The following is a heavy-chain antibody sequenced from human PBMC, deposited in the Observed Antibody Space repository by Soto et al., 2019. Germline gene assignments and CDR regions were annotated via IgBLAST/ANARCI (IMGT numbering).Heavy chain of an antibody. V-gene: IGHV5-10-1*03. CDR1: GYSFTSYW. Sequence: EVQLVQSGAEVKKPGESLRISCKGSGYSFTSYWISWVRQMPGKGLEWMGRIDPSDSYTNYSPSFQGHVTISADKSINTAYLQWSSLNASDTAMYYCASQIAAAGKDYYYGMDVWGQGTTVTVSS. CDR2: IDPSDSYT. J-gene: IGHJ6*02. D-gene: IGHD6-13*01. CDR3: ASQIAAAGKDYYYGMDV.